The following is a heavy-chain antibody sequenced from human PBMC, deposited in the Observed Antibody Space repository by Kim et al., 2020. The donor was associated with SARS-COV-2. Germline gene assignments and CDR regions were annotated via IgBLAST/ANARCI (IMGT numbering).Heavy chain of an antibody. CDR3: ARAPKWLLEDWELDY. D-gene: IGHD3-22*01. J-gene: IGHJ4*02. Sequence: DSVKGRFTISRDNAKNSLYLQMNSLRDEDTAVYYCARAPKWLLEDWELDYWGQGTLVTVSS. V-gene: IGHV3-48*02.